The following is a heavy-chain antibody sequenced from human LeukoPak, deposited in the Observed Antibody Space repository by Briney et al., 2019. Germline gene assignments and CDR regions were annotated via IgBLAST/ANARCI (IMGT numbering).Heavy chain of an antibody. J-gene: IGHJ4*02. Sequence: ASVKVSCKASGYTFTGYYMHWVRQAPGQGLEWMGWINPNSGGTNYAQKFQGRVTMIRDTSISTAYMELSRLRSDDTAVYYCARSDLIYYDSSGYYPIDYWGQGTLVTVSS. V-gene: IGHV1-2*02. CDR2: INPNSGGT. CDR3: ARSDLIYYDSSGYYPIDY. CDR1: GYTFTGYY. D-gene: IGHD3-22*01.